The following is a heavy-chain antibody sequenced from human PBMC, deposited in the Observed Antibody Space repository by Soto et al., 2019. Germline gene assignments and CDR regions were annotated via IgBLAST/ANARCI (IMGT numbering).Heavy chain of an antibody. D-gene: IGHD3-3*01. CDR1: GGSISSGGYY. V-gene: IGHV4-31*03. J-gene: IGHJ6*02. Sequence: QVQLQESGPGLVKPSQTLSLTCTVSGGSISSGGYYWSWIRQHPGKGLEWIGYIYYSGSTYYNPSLKSRVTISADTSKNQFSLKLSSVTAADTAVYYCASTIFGVTNYYYGMDVWGQGTTVTVSS. CDR2: IYYSGST. CDR3: ASTIFGVTNYYYGMDV.